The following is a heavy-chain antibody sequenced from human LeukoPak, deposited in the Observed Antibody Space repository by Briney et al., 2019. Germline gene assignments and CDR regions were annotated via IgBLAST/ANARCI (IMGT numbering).Heavy chain of an antibody. V-gene: IGHV4-38-2*01. CDR1: GFSISSGHY. Sequence: SETLSLTCAVSGFSISSGHYWAWIRQSPGKGLEWIGTISHSENTYYKSSLKSRLAVSVDTSRNHFSLNLSSLTAADTAVYHCARARVVHYNFRSGLHWYFDVWGRGTLVTVSS. D-gene: IGHD3-3*01. J-gene: IGHJ2*01. CDR3: ARARVVHYNFRSGLHWYFDV. CDR2: ISHSENT.